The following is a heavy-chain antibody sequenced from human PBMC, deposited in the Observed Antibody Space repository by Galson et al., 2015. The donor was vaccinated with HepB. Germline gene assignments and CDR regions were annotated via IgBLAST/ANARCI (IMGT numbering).Heavy chain of an antibody. Sequence: SVKVSCKASGYTFTSYGISWVRQAPGQGLEWMGWISAYNGNTNYAQKLQGRVTMTTDTSTSTAYMELRSLRSDDTAVYYCARTPVDGAIITDDSSGYYYYFDYWGQGTLVTVSS. CDR2: ISAYNGNT. D-gene: IGHD3-22*01. CDR1: GYTFTSYG. V-gene: IGHV1-18*01. J-gene: IGHJ4*02. CDR3: ARTPVDGAIITDDSSGYYYYFDY.